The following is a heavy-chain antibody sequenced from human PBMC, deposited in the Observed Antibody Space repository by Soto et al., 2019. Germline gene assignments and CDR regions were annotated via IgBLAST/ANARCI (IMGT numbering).Heavy chain of an antibody. CDR2: IYYSGST. Sequence: QLQLQESGPGLVKPSETLSLTCTVSGGSISSSSYYWGGSRPPPGRGLEWIGSIYYSGSTYYNPSLKSRVTISVDTSKNLFSLQRSAVTAADTAVYYCATLWFGEGNYWGQGTLVTVSS. D-gene: IGHD3-10*01. CDR1: GGSISSSSYY. V-gene: IGHV4-39*01. J-gene: IGHJ4*02. CDR3: ATLWFGEGNY.